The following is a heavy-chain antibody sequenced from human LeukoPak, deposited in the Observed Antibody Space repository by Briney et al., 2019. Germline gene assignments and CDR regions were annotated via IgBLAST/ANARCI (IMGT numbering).Heavy chain of an antibody. Sequence: GSLRLSCAASGFTVSSNYMSWVRQAPGKGLEWVSVIYSGGSTYYADSVKGRFTISRDNSKNTLYLQMNSLRAEDTAVYYCARVDYGDNGFDYWGQGTLVTVSS. D-gene: IGHD4-17*01. CDR1: GFTVSSNY. CDR3: ARVDYGDNGFDY. J-gene: IGHJ4*02. CDR2: IYSGGST. V-gene: IGHV3-66*01.